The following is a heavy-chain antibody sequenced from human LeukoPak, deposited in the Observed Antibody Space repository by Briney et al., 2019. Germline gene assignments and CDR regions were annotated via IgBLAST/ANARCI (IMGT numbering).Heavy chain of an antibody. D-gene: IGHD2/OR15-2a*01. J-gene: IGHJ4*02. V-gene: IGHV3-48*03. CDR2: IAGGGDTI. CDR3: ARERTTIVSGTTIGAY. CDR1: GFTFETYE. Sequence: GGSLRLSCAASGFTFETYEMNWVRQAPGKGLEWISYIAGGGDTIYYADSVKGRFTISRDNAKNSLYLQMNSLRADDTAVYYCARERTTIVSGTTIGAYWGQGTLVTVSS.